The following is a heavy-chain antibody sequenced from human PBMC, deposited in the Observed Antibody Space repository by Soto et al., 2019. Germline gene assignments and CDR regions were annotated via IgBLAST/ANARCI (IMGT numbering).Heavy chain of an antibody. CDR2: IYYSGST. CDR1: GGSISSYY. CDR3: ARDRGGGPIGLYYGMEV. D-gene: IGHD2-15*01. V-gene: IGHV4-59*01. Sequence: SETLSLTCTVSGGSISSYYWSWIRQPPGKGLEWIGYIYYSGSTNYNPSLKSRVTISVDTSKNQFSLKLSSVTAADTAVYYCARDRGGGPIGLYYGMEVWGQGTTVTAS. J-gene: IGHJ6*02.